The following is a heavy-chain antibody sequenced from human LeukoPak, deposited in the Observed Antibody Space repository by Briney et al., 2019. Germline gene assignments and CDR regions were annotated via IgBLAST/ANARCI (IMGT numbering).Heavy chain of an antibody. D-gene: IGHD2-15*01. V-gene: IGHV4-39*02. J-gene: IGHJ4*02. CDR3: ASFQWSRLGGFDY. Sequence: SETLSLTCTVSGGSISSGSYFWAWIRQPPGKGLEWIGSIYFRGNTNYSPSLESRVTISVDTSKNHFSLKLSSVTAADTAVYFCASFQWSRLGGFDYWGQGTLVSVSS. CDR1: GGSISSGSYF. CDR2: IYFRGNT.